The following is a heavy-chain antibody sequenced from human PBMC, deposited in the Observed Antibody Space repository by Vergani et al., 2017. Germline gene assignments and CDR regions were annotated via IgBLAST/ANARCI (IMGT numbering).Heavy chain of an antibody. Sequence: QAHLVQSGAEVKKPGASVKVSCKASGYTFTAYYIHWVRQAPGQGLEWMAIINPSGGTTTYAQKFQDRVAMMRDTYTNTVYMEMSSLRPEGTAVYCCARGVSHYGSVNNGGLDVWGQGTTITVFS. D-gene: IGHD3-10*01. CDR1: GYTFTAYY. V-gene: IGHV1-46*03. CDR3: ARGVSHYGSVNNGGLDV. J-gene: IGHJ6*02. CDR2: INPSGGTT.